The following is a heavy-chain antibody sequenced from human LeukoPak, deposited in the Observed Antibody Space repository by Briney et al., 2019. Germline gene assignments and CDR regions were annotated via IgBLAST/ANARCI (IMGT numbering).Heavy chain of an antibody. CDR3: ARKLGVVTAIPHFDY. Sequence: PSETLSLTCTVSGGSISSGSYSWNWIRQHPGKGLEWIGYIFYSGNIYYNPSLKSRVTISVDTSKNQFSLKLSSVTAADTAVYYRARKLGVVTAIPHFDYWGQGALVTVSS. CDR1: GGSISSGSYS. J-gene: IGHJ4*02. D-gene: IGHD2-21*02. CDR2: IFYSGNI. V-gene: IGHV4-31*03.